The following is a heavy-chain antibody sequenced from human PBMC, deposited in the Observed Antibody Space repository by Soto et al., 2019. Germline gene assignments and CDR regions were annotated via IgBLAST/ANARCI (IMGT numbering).Heavy chain of an antibody. D-gene: IGHD2-21*01. Sequence: GGSLRLSCAASGFTFSSYAMHWVRQAPGKGLEWVAVISYDGSNKYYADSVKGRFTISRDNSKNTLYLQMNSLRAEDTAVYYCARDESDPPFDYWGQGTLVTVSS. CDR1: GFTFSSYA. J-gene: IGHJ4*02. CDR2: ISYDGSNK. CDR3: ARDESDPPFDY. V-gene: IGHV3-30-3*01.